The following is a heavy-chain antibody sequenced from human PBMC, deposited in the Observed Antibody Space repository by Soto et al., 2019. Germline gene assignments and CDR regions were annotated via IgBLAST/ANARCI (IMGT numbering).Heavy chain of an antibody. D-gene: IGHD2-15*01. CDR3: ARGEKWYYFDY. V-gene: IGHV1-69*02. CDR1: GGTFSSYT. CDR2: IIPILGIA. Sequence: QVQLVQSGAEVKKPGSSVKVSCKASGGTFSSYTISWVRQAPGQGLEWMGRIIPILGIANYAQKFQGRVTXTXXQPTSTPYMELSSLRAEDTAVYYCARGEKWYYFDYWGQGTLVTVSS. J-gene: IGHJ4*02.